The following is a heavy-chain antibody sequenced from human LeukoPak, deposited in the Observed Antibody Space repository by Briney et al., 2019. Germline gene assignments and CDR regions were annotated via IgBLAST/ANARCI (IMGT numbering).Heavy chain of an antibody. CDR3: ARDERITIFGVVSTGFDP. CDR2: INHSGST. V-gene: IGHV4-34*01. Sequence: SSETLSLTCAVHGGSFSGYYWSWIRQPPGKGLEWIGEINHSGSTNYNPSLKSRVTISVDTSKNQFSLKLSSVTAADTAVYYCARDERITIFGVVSTGFDPWGQGTLVTVSS. CDR1: GGSFSGYY. D-gene: IGHD3-3*01. J-gene: IGHJ5*02.